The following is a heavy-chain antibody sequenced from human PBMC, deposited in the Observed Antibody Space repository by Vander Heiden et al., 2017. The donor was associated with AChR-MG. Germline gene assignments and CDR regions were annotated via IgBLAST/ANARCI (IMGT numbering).Heavy chain of an antibody. CDR3: ERVTNGWYYN. Sequence: DVHLVESGGGLVQPGGSLRLACSASGSCFSSIPMPWVRQAAGKGLECVSGIGYLGISTTYADSVKGRFIVSRDNSKNTLYLQMSSLRPEDTAVYYCERVTNGWYYNWGQGTLVTVSS. D-gene: IGHD6-19*01. J-gene: IGHJ4*02. CDR1: GSCFSSIP. V-gene: IGHV3-64D*08. CDR2: IGYLGIST.